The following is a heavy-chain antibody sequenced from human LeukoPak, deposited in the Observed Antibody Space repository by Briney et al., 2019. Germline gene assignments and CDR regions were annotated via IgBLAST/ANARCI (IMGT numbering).Heavy chain of an antibody. CDR3: ARRSGIAVAGAFDY. CDR2: ISWDGTRT. Sequence: GGSLRLSCAASGFSFDDYSMHWVRQGPGKSLEWVSVISWDGTRTYYADSVKGRFTVSRDNSKNTLYLQMNSLRAEDTAVYYCARRSGIAVAGAFDYWGQGTLVTVSS. D-gene: IGHD6-19*01. CDR1: GFSFDDYS. J-gene: IGHJ4*02. V-gene: IGHV3-43*01.